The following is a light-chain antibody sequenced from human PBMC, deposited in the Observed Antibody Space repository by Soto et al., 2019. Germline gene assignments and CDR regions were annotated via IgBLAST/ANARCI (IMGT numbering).Light chain of an antibody. CDR3: QHYGSAFT. CDR1: QTINNKF. Sequence: EIVLTQSPGTLSLSPGERATLSCRASQTINNKFLAWYQHKPGQDPRLLVYATSDRATGIPDRFSGSGSGTDFTLAISRLEPEDFALYYCQHYGSAFTFGPGTKVDIK. CDR2: ATS. J-gene: IGKJ3*01. V-gene: IGKV3-20*01.